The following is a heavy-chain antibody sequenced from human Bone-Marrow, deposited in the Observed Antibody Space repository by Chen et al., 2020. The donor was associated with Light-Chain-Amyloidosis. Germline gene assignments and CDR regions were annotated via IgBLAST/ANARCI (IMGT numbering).Heavy chain of an antibody. D-gene: IGHD3-3*01. V-gene: IGHV4-38-2*02. CDR3: ARDQEISSFGVGLDP. Sequence: QVQLQGSGPGLVKPSETLSLTCGVSGYSISTGFYWGWIRQPPGKGLEWIGSIYHSGSTFYNPSLKSRLTMSVDTSKNQFSLKLSSVTAADTALYYCARDQEISSFGVGLDPWGQGTLVIVSS. J-gene: IGHJ5*02. CDR1: GYSISTGFY. CDR2: IYHSGST.